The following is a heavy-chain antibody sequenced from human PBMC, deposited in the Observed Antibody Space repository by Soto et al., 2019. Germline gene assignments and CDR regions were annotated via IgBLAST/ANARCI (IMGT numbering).Heavy chain of an antibody. J-gene: IGHJ4*02. CDR2: VSYDGNNK. CDR1: GFTFGTSV. D-gene: IGHD1-26*01. V-gene: IGHV3-30-3*01. CDR3: ARDWAKYEWELERLDY. Sequence: QVQLVESGGGVVQPGRSLRLSWSTSGFTFGTSVMHWVRQAPGKGLEWVAVVSYDGNNKYYADSVKGRFSISRDNSKNKLYLEMNSLRAEDTAAYYCARDWAKYEWELERLDYWGRGTLVTVSS.